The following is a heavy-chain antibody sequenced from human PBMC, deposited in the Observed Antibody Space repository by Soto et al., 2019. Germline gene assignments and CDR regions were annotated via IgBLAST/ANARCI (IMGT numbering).Heavy chain of an antibody. J-gene: IGHJ5*02. D-gene: IGHD2-21*01. CDR1: VGSISTGDLS. V-gene: IGHV4-31*03. CDR3: ARTRGNVVGLNLEDTYFDP. CDR2: MYHSGSP. Sequence: QVQLQASGPGLVKPSQTLSLTCTVSVGSISTGDLSWSWIRQHPGKGLEWIGDMYHSGSPYYNPSLKSRLTISVDPSKSQCSLRLSSVTAADTAVYSCARTRGNVVGLNLEDTYFDPWGQGTLVIVSS.